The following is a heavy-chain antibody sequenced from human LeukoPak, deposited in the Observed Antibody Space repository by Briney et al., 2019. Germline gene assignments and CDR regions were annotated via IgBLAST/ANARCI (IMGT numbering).Heavy chain of an antibody. CDR1: GYTFTRYY. V-gene: IGHV1-2*02. CDR2: INPNSGGT. D-gene: IGHD6-13*01. Sequence: GASVKVSCKASGYTFTRYYMHWVRQAPGQGLEGMGWINPNSGGTNYAQKFQGRVTMTRDTSISTAYMELSRLRSADTAVYYCARLYSSRPGGYYYYYMDVWGKGTTVTVSS. CDR3: ARLYSSRPGGYYYYYMDV. J-gene: IGHJ6*03.